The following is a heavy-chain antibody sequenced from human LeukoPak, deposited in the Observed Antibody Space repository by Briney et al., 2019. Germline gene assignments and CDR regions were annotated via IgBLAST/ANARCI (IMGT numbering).Heavy chain of an antibody. J-gene: IGHJ5*01. CDR1: GFTFSSYA. V-gene: IGHV3-23*01. Sequence: GGSLRLSCAASGFTFSSYAMDWVRQAPGKGLGWVSAISGSGGSTYYADSVKGRFTISRDNSKTTLFLQMNSLRAEDTAVYYCAKDLHDYGNYVGWFDSWGQGTLVTVSS. D-gene: IGHD4-11*01. CDR3: AKDLHDYGNYVGWFDS. CDR2: ISGSGGST.